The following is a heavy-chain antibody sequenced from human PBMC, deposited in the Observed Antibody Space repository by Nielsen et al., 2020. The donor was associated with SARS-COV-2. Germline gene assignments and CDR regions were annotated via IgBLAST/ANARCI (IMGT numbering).Heavy chain of an antibody. V-gene: IGHV3-21*01. CDR2: ISSSSSYI. J-gene: IGHJ6*02. CDR3: ARVGGYGGSGMDV. Sequence: GGSLRLSCAASGFTFSSYSMNWVRQAPGKGLEWVSSISSSSSYIYYADSVKGRFTISRDNAKNSLYLQMKSLRAEDTAVYYCARVGGYGGSGMDVWGQGTTVTVSS. CDR1: GFTFSSYS. D-gene: IGHD3-10*01.